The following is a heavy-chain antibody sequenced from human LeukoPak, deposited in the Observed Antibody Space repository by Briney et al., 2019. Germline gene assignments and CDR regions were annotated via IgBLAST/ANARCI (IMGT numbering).Heavy chain of an antibody. J-gene: IGHJ4*02. D-gene: IGHD3-10*01. Sequence: ASVKVSCKASGYTFTSYGITWVRQAPGQGLEWMGWINANNGNTNYAQNLQGRVTMTRDTSTSTAYMELRSLISDDTAVYYCARSYYYVSGAFFPFDYWGQGTLVTVSS. CDR3: ARSYYYVSGAFFPFDY. V-gene: IGHV1-18*01. CDR1: GYTFTSYG. CDR2: INANNGNT.